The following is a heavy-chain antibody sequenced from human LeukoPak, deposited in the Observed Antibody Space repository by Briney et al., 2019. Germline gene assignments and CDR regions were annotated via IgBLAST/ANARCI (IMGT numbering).Heavy chain of an antibody. CDR1: GGSFSGYY. D-gene: IGHD4/OR15-4a*01. V-gene: IGHV4-34*01. J-gene: IGHJ4*02. CDR3: ARSMTMVLYFDY. Sequence: SETLSLTCAVYGGSFSGYYWSWIRQPPGKGLEWIGEINHSGSTNYNPSLKSRVTISVDTSKNQFSLKLSSVTAADTAVYYCARSMTMVLYFDYWGQGTLVTVSS. CDR2: INHSGST.